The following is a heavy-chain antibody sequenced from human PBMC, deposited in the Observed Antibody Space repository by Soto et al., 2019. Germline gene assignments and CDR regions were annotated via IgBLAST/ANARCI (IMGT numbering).Heavy chain of an antibody. J-gene: IGHJ4*02. CDR2: IIPILGIA. CDR3: ARDRGDGYNNY. CDR1: GGTFSSYT. Sequence: QVQLVQSGAEVKKPGSSVKVSCKASGGTFSSYTISWVRQAPGQGLEWMGRIIPILGIANYAQKFQGRVTITADKSTSTAYMELSSLRAEDTAVYYCARDRGDGYNNYWGQGTLVTVSS. V-gene: IGHV1-69*08. D-gene: IGHD3-10*01.